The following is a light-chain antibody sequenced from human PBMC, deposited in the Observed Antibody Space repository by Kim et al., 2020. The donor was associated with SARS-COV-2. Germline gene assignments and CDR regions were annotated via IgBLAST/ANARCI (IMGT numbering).Light chain of an antibody. CDR1: NIGSKS. CDR2: YDS. J-gene: IGLJ2*01. CDR3: QVWDSSSDQV. Sequence: SYELTQPPSVSVAPGKTARITCGGNNIGSKSVHWYQQKSGQAPVLVIYYDSDRPSGIPERFSGSNSGNTATLTISRVEAGDEADYYCQVWDSSSDQVFGGGTQLTVL. V-gene: IGLV3-21*04.